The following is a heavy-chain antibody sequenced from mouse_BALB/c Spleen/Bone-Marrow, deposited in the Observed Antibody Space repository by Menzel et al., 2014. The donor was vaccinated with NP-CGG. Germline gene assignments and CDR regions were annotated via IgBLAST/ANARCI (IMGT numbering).Heavy chain of an antibody. J-gene: IGHJ4*01. CDR2: INSNGGST. CDR3: ARERDGYFRDAMDY. D-gene: IGHD2-3*01. Sequence: DVQLQESGGGLVQPGGSLKLSCAASGFTFSSYGMSWVRQTPDKGLELVATINSNGGSTYYPDSVKGRFTISRDNAKNTLYLQMSSLESEDTAMYYCARERDGYFRDAMDYWGQGTSVTVSS. CDR1: GFTFSSYG. V-gene: IGHV5-6-3*01.